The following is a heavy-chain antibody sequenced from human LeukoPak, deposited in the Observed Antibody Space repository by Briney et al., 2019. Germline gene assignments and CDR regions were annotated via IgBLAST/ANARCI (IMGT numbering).Heavy chain of an antibody. CDR3: ARDNWVDC. Sequence: GGSLRLSCAATGFPFSDYSMNWVRQAPGKGLEWVSFIDTSSTTMYYTDSVKGRVTISRDNAKNSLYLQMNSLKVEDTAIYYCARDNWVDCWGQGTLVTVSS. CDR1: GFPFSDYS. V-gene: IGHV3-48*04. J-gene: IGHJ5*01. CDR2: IDTSSTTM.